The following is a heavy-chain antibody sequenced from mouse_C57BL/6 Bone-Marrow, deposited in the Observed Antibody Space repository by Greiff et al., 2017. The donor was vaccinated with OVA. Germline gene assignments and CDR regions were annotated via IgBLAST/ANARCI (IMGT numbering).Heavy chain of an antibody. D-gene: IGHD1-1*01. CDR2: IYPGSGST. CDR3: ALITTVVKYYAMDY. V-gene: IGHV1-55*01. CDR1: GYTFTSYW. Sequence: QVQLQQPGAELVKPGASVKMSCKASGYTFTSYWITWVKQRPGQGLEWIGDIYPGSGSTNYNEKLKSKATLTVDTSSSTAYMQLSSLTTEDSAVNYCALITTVVKYYAMDYWGQGTSVTVSS. J-gene: IGHJ4*01.